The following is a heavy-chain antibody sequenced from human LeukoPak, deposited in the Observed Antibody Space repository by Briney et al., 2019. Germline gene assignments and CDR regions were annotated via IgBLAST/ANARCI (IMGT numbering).Heavy chain of an antibody. CDR2: ISTSSSYI. Sequence: GGSLRLSCAASGFTLSGYSMHWVRQAPGKGLEWVSSISTSSSYIYYADSVKGRFTISRDNAKKSLYLQMNSLRAEDTAVYYCARNEFPTGWFDPWGQGTLVTVSS. V-gene: IGHV3-21*01. CDR1: GFTLSGYS. J-gene: IGHJ5*02. CDR3: ARNEFPTGWFDP. D-gene: IGHD1-1*01.